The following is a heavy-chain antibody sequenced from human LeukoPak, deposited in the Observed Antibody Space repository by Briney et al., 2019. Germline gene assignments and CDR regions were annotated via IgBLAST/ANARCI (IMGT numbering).Heavy chain of an antibody. J-gene: IGHJ4*02. V-gene: IGHV3-30-3*01. CDR3: AREECSSSSSYTFDH. Sequence: GGPLRLSCAASGFTFSIYATHWVRQAPFKGLDLLAFISHGGSNIYYEDSVKGRLTISRDNSKSTLYLQMNSLRAEDTAVYYCAREECSSSSSYTFDHWGQGTLVT. CDR2: ISHGGSNI. D-gene: IGHD2-2*02. CDR1: GFTFSIYA.